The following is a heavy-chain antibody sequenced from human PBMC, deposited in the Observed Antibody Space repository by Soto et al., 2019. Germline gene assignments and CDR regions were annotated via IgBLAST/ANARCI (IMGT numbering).Heavy chain of an antibody. J-gene: IGHJ4*02. Sequence: ASVKVSCKASGYTFTNYGISWVRQAPGQGLEWMGWISTYNTNTNYAQKFQGRVTMATDTATSTVYMEMRSLTFDDTAVYYCARDRGHYCTSTCYFEADYWGQGTLVTVSS. CDR1: GYTFTNYG. CDR2: ISTYNTNT. V-gene: IGHV1-18*01. CDR3: ARDRGHYCTSTCYFEADY. D-gene: IGHD2-2*01.